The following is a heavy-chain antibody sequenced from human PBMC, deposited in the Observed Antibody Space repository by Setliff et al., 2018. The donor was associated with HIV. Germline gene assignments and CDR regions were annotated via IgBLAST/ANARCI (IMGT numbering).Heavy chain of an antibody. CDR3: AKDIQCCGGSCKHFDF. D-gene: IGHD2-15*01. J-gene: IGHJ4*01. CDR1: GFTFSNYA. Sequence: GSLRLSCAASGFTFSNYAMTWVRQAPGEGLEWASTIINSGGTTYYADSVKGRFTISRDNSKNTMYLQMNSLRDEDTAVYFCAKDIQCCGGSCKHFDFWVHVTRVTVSS. V-gene: IGHV3-23*01. CDR2: IINSGGTT.